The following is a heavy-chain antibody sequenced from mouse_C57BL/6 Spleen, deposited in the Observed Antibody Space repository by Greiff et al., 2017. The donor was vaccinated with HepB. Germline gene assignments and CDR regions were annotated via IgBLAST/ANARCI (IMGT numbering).Heavy chain of an antibody. CDR3: ARSPLYYYGSRYYYAMDY. CDR2: IYPGSGNT. CDR1: GYTFTDYY. Sequence: QVQLQQSGAELVRPGASVKLSCKASGYTFTDYYINWVKQRPGQGLEWIARIYPGSGNTYYNEKFKGKATLTAEKSSSTAYMQLSSLTSEYSAVYFCARSPLYYYGSRYYYAMDYWGQGTSVTVSS. V-gene: IGHV1-76*01. J-gene: IGHJ4*01. D-gene: IGHD1-1*01.